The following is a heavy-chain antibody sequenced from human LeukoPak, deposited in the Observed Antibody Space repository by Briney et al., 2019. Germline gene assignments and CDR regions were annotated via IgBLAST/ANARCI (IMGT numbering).Heavy chain of an antibody. CDR3: AREAMVATENWFDP. V-gene: IGHV3-9*01. CDR1: GFTFDDYA. D-gene: IGHD5-12*01. CDR2: ISWNSGSI. J-gene: IGHJ5*02. Sequence: GRSLRLSCAASGFTFDDYAMHWVRQAPGKGLEWVSGISWNSGSIGYADSVKGRFTISRDNAKNSLYLQMNSLRAEDTAVYYCAREAMVATENWFDPWGQGTLVTVSS.